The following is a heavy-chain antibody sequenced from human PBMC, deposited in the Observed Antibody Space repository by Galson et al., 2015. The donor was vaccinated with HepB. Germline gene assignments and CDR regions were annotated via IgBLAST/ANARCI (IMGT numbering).Heavy chain of an antibody. D-gene: IGHD5-24*01. CDR2: ISAYNGNT. J-gene: IGHJ4*02. V-gene: IGHV1-18*04. Sequence: SVKVSCKASGYTFTSYGISWVRQAPGQGLEWMGWISAYNGNTNYAQKLQGRVTMTTDTSTSTAYMELRSLRSDDTAVYYCARLGFKGWLPSHSDYWGQGTLVTVSS. CDR3: ARLGFKGWLPSHSDY. CDR1: GYTFTSYG.